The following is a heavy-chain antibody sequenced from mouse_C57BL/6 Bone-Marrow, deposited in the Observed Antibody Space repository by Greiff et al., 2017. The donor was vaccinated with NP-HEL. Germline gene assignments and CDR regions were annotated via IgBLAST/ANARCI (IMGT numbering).Heavy chain of an antibody. Sequence: EVHLVESGGGLVQPGGSLKLSCAASGFTFSDYYMYWVRQTPEKRLEWVAYISNGGGSTYYPDTVKGRFTISRDNAKNTLYLQMSRLKSEDTAMYYCERGGIYCGDYRFAYWGQGTLVTVAA. D-gene: IGHD2-13*01. CDR1: GFTFSDYY. J-gene: IGHJ3*01. CDR2: ISNGGGST. CDR3: ERGGIYCGDYRFAY. V-gene: IGHV5-12*01.